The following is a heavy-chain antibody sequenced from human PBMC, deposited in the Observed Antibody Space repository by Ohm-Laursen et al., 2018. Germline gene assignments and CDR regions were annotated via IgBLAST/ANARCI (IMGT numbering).Heavy chain of an antibody. Sequence: LRLSCAASGFTVSSNYMSWIRQPPGKGLEWIGYIYSSGSTHYNPSLKSRITISVDTSKNQLSLKLTSVTAADTAVYYCARLSGQAALGYWGQGTLVTVSS. CDR2: IYSSGST. J-gene: IGHJ4*02. CDR1: GFTVSSNY. D-gene: IGHD6-6*01. V-gene: IGHV4-59*02. CDR3: ARLSGQAALGY.